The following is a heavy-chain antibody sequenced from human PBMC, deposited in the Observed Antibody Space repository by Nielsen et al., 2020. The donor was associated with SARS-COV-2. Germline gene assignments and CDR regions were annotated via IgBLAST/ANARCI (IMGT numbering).Heavy chain of an antibody. CDR1: GFTVSSNY. Sequence: GGSLRLSCAASGFTVSSNYMSWVRQAPGKGLEWVSVVYSGGSTYYADSVKGRFTISRDNSKNTLYLQMNSLRAEDTAVYYCARDPLGAFDYWGQGTLVTVSS. CDR2: VYSGGST. V-gene: IGHV3-53*01. CDR3: ARDPLGAFDY. J-gene: IGHJ4*02. D-gene: IGHD3-16*01.